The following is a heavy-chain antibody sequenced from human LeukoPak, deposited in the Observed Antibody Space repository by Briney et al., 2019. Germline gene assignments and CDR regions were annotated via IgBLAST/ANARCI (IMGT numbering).Heavy chain of an antibody. CDR1: GGTFSSYA. Sequence: SVNVSCKASGGTFSSYAISWVQQAPGQGLEWMGGIIPIFGTANYAQRFQGRVTITADESTSTAYMELSSLRSEDTAVDYCASCNTSCYRIYYYYYYMDVSGKGTTVTVSS. CDR3: ASCNTSCYRIYYYYYYMDV. CDR2: IIPIFGTA. D-gene: IGHD2-2*01. J-gene: IGHJ6*03. V-gene: IGHV1-69*01.